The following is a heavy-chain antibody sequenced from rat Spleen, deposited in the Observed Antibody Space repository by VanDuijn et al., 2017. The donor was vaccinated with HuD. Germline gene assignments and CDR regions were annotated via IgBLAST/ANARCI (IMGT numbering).Heavy chain of an antibody. Sequence: QVQLKESGPGLVQPSQTLSLTCTVYGFSLTSYNVHWVRQPTGKGLEWVGAIWGGGSTDYNSALKSRLSISRDTSKSQVFLKMNSVQTEDTAMYFCARSQVGGYPYWGQGVMVTVSS. J-gene: IGHJ2*01. CDR2: IWGGGST. CDR1: GFSLTSYN. CDR3: ARSQVGGYPY. D-gene: IGHD1-11*01. V-gene: IGHV2-30*01.